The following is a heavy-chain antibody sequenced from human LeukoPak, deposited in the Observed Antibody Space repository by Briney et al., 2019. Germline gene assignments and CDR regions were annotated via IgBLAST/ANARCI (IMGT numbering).Heavy chain of an antibody. J-gene: IGHJ3*01. V-gene: IGHV3-11*04. CDR2: ISSSGSSI. CDR1: GFTFSDYY. CDR3: ASQGHLGAFHL. D-gene: IGHD3-16*01. Sequence: GGSLRLSCAASGFTFSDYYMNWIRQAPGKGLEWVSYISSSGSSIDYADSVKGRFIISRDNAKNSLYLQMNSLTSEDTAVYYCASQGHLGAFHLWGQGTMVTVSS.